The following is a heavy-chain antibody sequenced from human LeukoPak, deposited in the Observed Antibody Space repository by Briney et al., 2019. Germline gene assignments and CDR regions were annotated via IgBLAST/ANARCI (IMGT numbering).Heavy chain of an antibody. J-gene: IGHJ6*03. D-gene: IGHD6-6*01. Sequence: GSLRLSCAASGFTFSSYWMSWVRQAPGKGLEWVASIKEDGSEKYYVDSVKGRFTISRDNAKNSLYLQMNSLRAEDTAVYYCARDSSSSGIYYYYYMDVWGKGTTVTVSS. CDR3: ARDSSSSGIYYYYYMDV. CDR1: GFTFSSYW. V-gene: IGHV3-7*01. CDR2: IKEDGSEK.